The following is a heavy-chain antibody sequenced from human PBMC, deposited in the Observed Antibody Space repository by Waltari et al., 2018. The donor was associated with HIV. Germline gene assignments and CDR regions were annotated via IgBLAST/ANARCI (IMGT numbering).Heavy chain of an antibody. CDR3: TRGGYYYDSSGYSFDY. J-gene: IGHJ4*02. CDR2: IRSKAYGGTT. D-gene: IGHD3-22*01. CDR1: GFTFGDYA. Sequence: EVQLVESGGGLVQPGRSLRLSCTASGFTFGDYAMSWVRQAPGTGLEWVGFIRSKAYGGTTEYAASVKGRFTISRDDSKSIAYLQMNSLKTEDTAVYYCTRGGYYYDSSGYSFDYWGQGTLVTVSS. V-gene: IGHV3-49*04.